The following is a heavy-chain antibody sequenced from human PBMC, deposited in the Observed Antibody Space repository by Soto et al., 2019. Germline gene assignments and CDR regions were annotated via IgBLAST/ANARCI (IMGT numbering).Heavy chain of an antibody. CDR2: VNQNGNT. D-gene: IGHD1-26*01. CDR1: GGSFSGYY. CDR3: AKNQATTRWFDP. J-gene: IGHJ5*02. Sequence: QVQLQQWGAGLLKPSETLSLSCAVYGGSFSGYYWSWIRQPPGKGLEWIGEVNQNGNTNYNPSLKSRVTISVDTSNNQFSLKLSSVTAADTAVYYCAKNQATTRWFDPWGQGTLVTVSS. V-gene: IGHV4-34*01.